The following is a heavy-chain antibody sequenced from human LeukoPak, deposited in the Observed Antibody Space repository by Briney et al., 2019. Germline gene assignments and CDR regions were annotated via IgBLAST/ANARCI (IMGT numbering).Heavy chain of an antibody. J-gene: IGHJ6*02. V-gene: IGHV4-31*03. Sequence: PSQTLSLTCTVSGGSISSGGHSWSWIRQHPGKGLEWVGYIDNRGTTYYNPSLKSRVSISADTSKNQFSLRLSSVTAADTAVYYCARDQYISSFRCYGMDVWGQGTTVTVSS. CDR3: ARDQYISSFRCYGMDV. CDR2: IDNRGTT. D-gene: IGHD6-13*01. CDR1: GGSISSGGHS.